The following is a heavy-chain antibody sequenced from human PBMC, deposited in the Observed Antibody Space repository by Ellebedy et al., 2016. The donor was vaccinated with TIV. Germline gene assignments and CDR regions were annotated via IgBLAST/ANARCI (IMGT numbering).Heavy chain of an antibody. J-gene: IGHJ6*02. CDR2: IHSSGTT. V-gene: IGHV4-39*01. Sequence: MPSETLSLTCTVSGGPISSSTSYWGWIRQPPGQGLEWIGSIHSSGTTYYNPSLKSRLAISIVASQSQFSLHLRSVTAADTAVYYCATARRDPYYSGMDVWGRGTTVTVSS. CDR1: GGPISSSTSY. D-gene: IGHD6-25*01. CDR3: ATARRDPYYSGMDV.